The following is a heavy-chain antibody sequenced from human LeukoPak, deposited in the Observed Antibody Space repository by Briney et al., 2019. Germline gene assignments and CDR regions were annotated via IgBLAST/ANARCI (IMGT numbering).Heavy chain of an antibody. Sequence: PGGSLRLSCAAPEFTFSSYSMNWVRQAPGKGLEWVSYITNSGNSKSYADSVKGRFTISRDNTKNSLYLQMNGLRAEDTAVYYLARTMSSGYLTFDYWGQGILVTVSS. CDR2: ITNSGNSK. CDR3: ARTMSSGYLTFDY. D-gene: IGHD3-22*01. J-gene: IGHJ4*02. CDR1: EFTFSSYS. V-gene: IGHV3-48*01.